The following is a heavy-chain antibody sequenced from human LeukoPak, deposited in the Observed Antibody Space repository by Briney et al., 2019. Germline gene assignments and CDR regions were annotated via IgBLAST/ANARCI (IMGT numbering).Heavy chain of an antibody. CDR3: AKDKGGYNYAYDY. CDR2: ISWNSGSI. J-gene: IGHJ4*02. D-gene: IGHD5-18*01. Sequence: GGSLRRSCAASGFTFDNYAMHWVRQAPGKGLEWVSAISWNSGSIDYADSVMGRFTISRDNAKNSLYLQMNSLRAEDTALYYCAKDKGGYNYAYDYWGQGILVTVSS. V-gene: IGHV3-9*01. CDR1: GFTFDNYA.